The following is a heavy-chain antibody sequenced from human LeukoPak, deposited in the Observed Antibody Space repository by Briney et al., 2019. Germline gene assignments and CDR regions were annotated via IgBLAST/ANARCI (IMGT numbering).Heavy chain of an antibody. D-gene: IGHD3-22*01. Sequence: GGSLRLSCAASGFTFSSYSMNWVRQAPGKGLEWVSSISSSSSYIYYADSVKGRFTISRDNAKNSLYLQMNSLRAEDTAVYYCARDSYYYDSSGYPHDAFDIWGQGTMVTVSS. CDR3: ARDSYYYDSSGYPHDAFDI. V-gene: IGHV3-21*01. CDR1: GFTFSSYS. CDR2: ISSSSSYI. J-gene: IGHJ3*02.